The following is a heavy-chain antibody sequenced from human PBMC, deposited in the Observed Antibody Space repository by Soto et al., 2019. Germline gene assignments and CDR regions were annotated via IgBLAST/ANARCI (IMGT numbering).Heavy chain of an antibody. CDR1: GFTFSSYA. CDR3: AKAGLRGVIIVSFDY. CDR2: ISSNDGST. V-gene: IGHV3-23*01. D-gene: IGHD3-10*01. Sequence: GGSLRLSCAASGFTFSSYAMSWVRQAPGKGLEWVSAISSNDGSTNYADSVKGRFTISRDNSKNTLYLQMNSLRAEDMAVYYCAKAGLRGVIIVSFDYWGPGTLVTVSS. J-gene: IGHJ4*02.